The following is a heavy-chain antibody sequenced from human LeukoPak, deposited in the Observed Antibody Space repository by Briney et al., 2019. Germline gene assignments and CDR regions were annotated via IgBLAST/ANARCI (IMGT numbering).Heavy chain of an antibody. J-gene: IGHJ6*03. D-gene: IGHD3-22*01. CDR2: IYSGGST. Sequence: GGSLRLSCAASGFTVSSNYMSWVRQAPGKGLEWVSVIYSGGSTYYADSVKGRFTISRDNAKNSLYLQMNSLRAEDTAVYYCARAKYYYDSGGLSPNFLRYYYYYYMDVWGKGTTVTVSS. CDR1: GFTVSSNY. CDR3: ARAKYYYDSGGLSPNFLRYYYYYYMDV. V-gene: IGHV3-53*01.